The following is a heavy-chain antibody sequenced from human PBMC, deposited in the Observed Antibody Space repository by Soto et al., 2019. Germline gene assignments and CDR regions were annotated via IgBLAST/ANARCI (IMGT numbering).Heavy chain of an antibody. CDR2: VWYDGSNK. V-gene: IGHV3-33*01. CDR1: GFSFSDYG. J-gene: IGHJ4*02. Sequence: PGGSLRLSCAASGFSFSDYGMHWVRQAPGKGLEWVAVVWYDGSNKFYGDSVKGRFTIARDNSKNTLSLQMNSLRAEDTALYYCARGGYYDSSGYGPFDYWGQGTLVTVSS. D-gene: IGHD3-22*01. CDR3: ARGGYYDSSGYGPFDY.